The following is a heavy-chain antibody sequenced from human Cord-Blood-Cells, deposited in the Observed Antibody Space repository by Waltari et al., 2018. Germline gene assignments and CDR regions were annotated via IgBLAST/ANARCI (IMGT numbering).Heavy chain of an antibody. CDR3: AKHVSTTVTKRGAFDI. Sequence: QLQLQESGPGLVKPSETLSPTRTVAGGSISCSSYHWGWTRQPPGKGLEWIGSIYYSGSTYYNPSLKSRVTISVDTSKNQFSLKLSSVTAADTAVYYCAKHVSTTVTKRGAFDIWGQGTMVTVSS. J-gene: IGHJ3*02. D-gene: IGHD4-17*01. CDR2: IYYSGST. CDR1: GGSISCSSYH. V-gene: IGHV4-39*01.